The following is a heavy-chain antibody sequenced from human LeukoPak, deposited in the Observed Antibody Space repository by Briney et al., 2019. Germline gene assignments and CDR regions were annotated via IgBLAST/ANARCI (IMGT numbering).Heavy chain of an antibody. CDR2: ISTSSSYM. CDR3: ARLSGYSSIDY. D-gene: IGHD6-13*01. V-gene: IGHV3-21*01. Sequence: GGSLRLSCAASGFIFSSYTMNWVRQAPGKGLEWVSSISTSSSYMYYGDSVKGRFTISRDNAKNSLYLQMSSLRAEDTAVYYCARLSGYSSIDYWGQGALVTVSS. J-gene: IGHJ4*02. CDR1: GFIFSSYT.